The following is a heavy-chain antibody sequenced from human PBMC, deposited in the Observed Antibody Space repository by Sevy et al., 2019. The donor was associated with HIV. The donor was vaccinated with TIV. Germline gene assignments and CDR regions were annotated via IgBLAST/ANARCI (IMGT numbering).Heavy chain of an antibody. CDR1: GGTFSSYA. D-gene: IGHD3-22*01. CDR3: ARGRIPDYYDSSGIEYNWFDP. V-gene: IGHV1-69*13. Sequence: ASVKVSCKASGGTFSSYAISWVRQAPGQGLEWMGGIIPIFGTANYAQKFQGRVTITADESTSTAYMEVSSLRSEDTAVYYCARGRIPDYYDSSGIEYNWFDPWGQGTLVTVSS. CDR2: IIPIFGTA. J-gene: IGHJ5*02.